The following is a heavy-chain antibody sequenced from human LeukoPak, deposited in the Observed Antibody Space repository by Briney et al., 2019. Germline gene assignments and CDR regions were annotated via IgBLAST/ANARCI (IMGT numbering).Heavy chain of an antibody. J-gene: IGHJ4*02. CDR3: ARVAMIVVVIRYFDY. Sequence: GRSLRLSCAASGFTFSSYGMHWVRQAPGKGLEWVANIKQDGSEKYYVDSVKGRFTISRDNAKNSLYLQMNSLRAEDTAVYYCARVAMIVVVIRYFDYWGQGTLVTVSS. D-gene: IGHD3-22*01. V-gene: IGHV3-7*01. CDR2: IKQDGSEK. CDR1: GFTFSSYG.